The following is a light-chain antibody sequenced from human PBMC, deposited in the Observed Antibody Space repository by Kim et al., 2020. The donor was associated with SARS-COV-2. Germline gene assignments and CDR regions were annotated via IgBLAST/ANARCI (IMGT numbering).Light chain of an antibody. J-gene: IGLJ3*02. V-gene: IGLV2-14*03. Sequence: QSALTQPASVSGSPGQSITMSCTGTDSDVGGHNFVSWYQQHPGKAPRLIIYDVSNRPSGVSIRFSGSKSGNTASLTISGLQAEDEADYYCNSYTTRDPVGVFGGGTKLTVL. CDR3: NSYTTRDPVGV. CDR1: DSDVGGHNF. CDR2: DVS.